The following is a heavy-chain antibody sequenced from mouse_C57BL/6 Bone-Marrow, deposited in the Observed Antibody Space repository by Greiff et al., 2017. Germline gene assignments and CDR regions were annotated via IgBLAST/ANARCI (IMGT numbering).Heavy chain of an antibody. CDR1: GYSFTSYY. Sequence: QVQLQQSGPELVKPGASVKISCKASGYSFTSYYIHWVKQRPGQGLEWIGWIYPGSGNTKYNEKFKGKATLTADTSSSTAYMQLSGLTSEDSGVYYWAFDRYWYYAMDDWGQGTSVTVSS. CDR3: AFDRYWYYAMDD. J-gene: IGHJ4*01. D-gene: IGHD2-3*01. V-gene: IGHV1-66*01. CDR2: IYPGSGNT.